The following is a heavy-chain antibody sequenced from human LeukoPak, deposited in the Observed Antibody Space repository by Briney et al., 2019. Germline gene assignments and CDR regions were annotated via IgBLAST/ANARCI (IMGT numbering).Heavy chain of an antibody. CDR1: GFTYTSYW. CDR2: VNSDGSST. Sequence: GGSLRLSCAASGFTYTSYWMHWVRQAPGKGLVWVSRVNSDGSSTTYADSVKGRFTISRDNAKNTLYLQMNSLRAEDTAVYYCARGRYYGMDVWGQGTTVTVSS. CDR3: ARGRYYGMDV. V-gene: IGHV3-74*01. J-gene: IGHJ6*02.